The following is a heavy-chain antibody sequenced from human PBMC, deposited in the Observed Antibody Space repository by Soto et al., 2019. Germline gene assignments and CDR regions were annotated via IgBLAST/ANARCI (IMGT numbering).Heavy chain of an antibody. J-gene: IGHJ6*02. CDR1: GYTFTSYA. V-gene: IGHV1-3*01. D-gene: IGHD3-3*01. Sequence: QVQLVQSGAEVKKPGASVKVSCKASGYTFTSYAMHWVRQAPGQRLEWMGWINAGNGNTKYSQKFQGRVTITRDTSASTAYMELSSLRSEDTAVYYCARDTIFGVVMAYGMDFWGQGTTVTVSS. CDR2: INAGNGNT. CDR3: ARDTIFGVVMAYGMDF.